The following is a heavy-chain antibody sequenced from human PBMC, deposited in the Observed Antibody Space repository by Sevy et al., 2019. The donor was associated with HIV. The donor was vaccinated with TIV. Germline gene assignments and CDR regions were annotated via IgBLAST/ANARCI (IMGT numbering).Heavy chain of an antibody. CDR2: ISGGADST. CDR1: GFIFNNYA. Sequence: GGSLRLSCAASGFIFNNYAMSWVRQAPGKGLEWVSSISGGADSTFYADSVKGRFTISRENSKNTLYLQMNSLRGEDTVVYYCAKYRVGAMNVFDIWGQGTVVTVSS. CDR3: AKYRVGAMNVFDI. J-gene: IGHJ3*02. V-gene: IGHV3-23*01. D-gene: IGHD1-26*01.